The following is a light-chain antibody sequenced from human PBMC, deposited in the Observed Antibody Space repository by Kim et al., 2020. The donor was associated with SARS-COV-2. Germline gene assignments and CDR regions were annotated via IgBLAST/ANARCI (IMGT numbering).Light chain of an antibody. Sequence: SYELTQPPSVSVPPGQTARIICSGDALPKLYSYWYQQKPGQAPVLLIYKDTERPSGIPDRFSGSSSGTTVTLTISGLQAEDEGDYYCQSADTSGNYQWVFGGGTQLTVL. V-gene: IGLV3-25*03. J-gene: IGLJ3*02. CDR1: ALPKLY. CDR2: KDT. CDR3: QSADTSGNYQWV.